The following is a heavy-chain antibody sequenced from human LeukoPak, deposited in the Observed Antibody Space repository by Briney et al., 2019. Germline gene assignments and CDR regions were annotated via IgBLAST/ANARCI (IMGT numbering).Heavy chain of an antibody. J-gene: IGHJ3*02. CDR2: FDPEDGET. Sequence: GASVKVSCKVSGYTLTELSMHWVRQAPGKGLEWMGGFDPEDGETIYAQKFQGRVTITTDESTSTAYMELSSLRSEDTAVYYCARDLRGYYYDSSGYYSHDAFDIWGQGTMVTVSS. CDR3: ARDLRGYYYDSSGYYSHDAFDI. V-gene: IGHV1-24*01. CDR1: GYTLTELS. D-gene: IGHD3-22*01.